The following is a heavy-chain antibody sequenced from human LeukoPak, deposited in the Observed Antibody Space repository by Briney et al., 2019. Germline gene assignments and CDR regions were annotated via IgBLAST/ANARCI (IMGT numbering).Heavy chain of an antibody. CDR2: VSGNGGRT. CDR1: GFSFITYA. J-gene: IGHJ4*02. D-gene: IGHD1-26*01. CDR3: TRDSSGTY. Sequence: GGSLRLSCAASGFSFITYAMSWVRQTPGKGLEWVSTVSGNGGRTFYADSVKGRFTISRDNSKNTLYLQMNSLRAEDTAVYYCTRDSSGTYWGQGTLVTVSS. V-gene: IGHV3-23*01.